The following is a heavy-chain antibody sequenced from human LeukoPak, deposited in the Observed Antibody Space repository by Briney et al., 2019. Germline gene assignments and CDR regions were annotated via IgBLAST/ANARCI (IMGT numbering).Heavy chain of an antibody. J-gene: IGHJ6*03. CDR2: ISYDGSNK. V-gene: IGHV3-30*04. D-gene: IGHD2-2*01. CDR1: GFTFSSYA. CDR3: ARDGSPAAIHYYYYYMDV. Sequence: GGSLRLSCAASGFTFSSYAMHWVRQAPGKGLEWVAVISYDGSNKYYADSVKGRFTISRDDSKNTLYLQMNSLRAEDTAVYYCARDGSPAAIHYYYYYMDVWGKGTTVTVSS.